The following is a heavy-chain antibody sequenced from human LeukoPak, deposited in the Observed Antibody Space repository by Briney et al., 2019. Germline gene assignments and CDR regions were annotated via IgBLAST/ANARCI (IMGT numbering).Heavy chain of an antibody. CDR2: ISGSGGST. V-gene: IGHV3-23*01. D-gene: IGHD6-19*01. CDR3: ARGDKSSGWYFFDY. J-gene: IGHJ4*02. CDR1: GFTFSSYA. Sequence: GGSLRLSCAASGFTFSSYAMSWVRQAPGKGLEWVSAISGSGGSTYYADSVKGRFTISRDNSKNTLYLQMNSLRAEDTAVYYCARGDKSSGWYFFDYWGQGTLVTVSS.